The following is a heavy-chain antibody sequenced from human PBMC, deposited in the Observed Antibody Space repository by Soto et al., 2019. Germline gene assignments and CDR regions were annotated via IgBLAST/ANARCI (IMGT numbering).Heavy chain of an antibody. Sequence: SETLSLTCTVSGGSISSGDYYWSWIRQPPGKGLEWIGYIYYSGSTYYNPSLKSRVTISVDTSKNQFSLKLSSVTAADTAVYYCARAGREWLADYWGQGTLVTVSS. J-gene: IGHJ4*02. CDR2: IYYSGST. D-gene: IGHD6-19*01. CDR3: ARAGREWLADY. CDR1: GGSISSGDYY. V-gene: IGHV4-30-4*01.